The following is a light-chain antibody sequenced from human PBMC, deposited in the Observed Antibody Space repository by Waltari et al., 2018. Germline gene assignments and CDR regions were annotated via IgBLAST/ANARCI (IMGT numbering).Light chain of an antibody. Sequence: SSELIQDPAVSVALGQTVRITCQGDSLRTYYVSWFLQKPGQAPALVIYGKNNRPSGIPDRFSASSSGSTASLTIIGAQAEDEADYYCHSRDSSGDVLIGGGTKLTVV. CDR3: HSRDSSGDVL. J-gene: IGLJ2*01. CDR2: GKN. V-gene: IGLV3-19*01. CDR1: SLRTYY.